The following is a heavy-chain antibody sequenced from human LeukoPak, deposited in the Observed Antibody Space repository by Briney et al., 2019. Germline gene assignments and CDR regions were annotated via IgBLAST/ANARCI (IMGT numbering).Heavy chain of an antibody. CDR2: IYYGGRT. V-gene: IGHV4-39*07. J-gene: IGHJ4*02. CDR1: GGSISSSSYY. Sequence: SETLSLTCTVSGGSISSSSYYWGWIRQPPGKGLVWLGSIYYGGRTYYKPFLNSRVIISEDTSKNQFFLKLSSVTAADTAVYYCARGSYRGGVFLVTTCFDYWGQGTLVTVSS. CDR3: ARGSYRGGVFLVTTCFDY. D-gene: IGHD4-17*01.